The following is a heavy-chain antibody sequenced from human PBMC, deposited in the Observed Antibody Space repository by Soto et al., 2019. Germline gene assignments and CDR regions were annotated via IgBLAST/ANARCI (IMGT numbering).Heavy chain of an antibody. D-gene: IGHD3-22*01. Sequence: VQLVESGGGVVQPGRSLRLSCAASGFTFSSYAMHWVRQAPGKGLEWVAVISYDGSNKYYADSVKGRFTISRDNSKNTLYLQMNSLRAEDTAVYYCARDRDYYDSSGSGDAFDIWGQGTMVTVSS. CDR1: GFTFSSYA. J-gene: IGHJ3*02. CDR2: ISYDGSNK. CDR3: ARDRDYYDSSGSGDAFDI. V-gene: IGHV3-30-3*01.